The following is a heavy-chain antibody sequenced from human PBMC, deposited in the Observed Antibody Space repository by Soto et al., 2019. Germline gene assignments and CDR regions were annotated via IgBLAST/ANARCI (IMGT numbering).Heavy chain of an antibody. CDR2: ISYDGSNK. V-gene: IGHV3-30*18. Sequence: PGGSLRLSCAASGFTFSSYGMHWVRQAPGKGLEWVAVISYDGSNKYYADSVKGRFTISRDNSKNTLYLQMNSLRAEDTAVYYCAKDGVGAILPHYWGQGTMGTVSS. J-gene: IGHJ4*02. CDR3: AKDGVGAILPHY. D-gene: IGHD1-26*01. CDR1: GFTFSSYG.